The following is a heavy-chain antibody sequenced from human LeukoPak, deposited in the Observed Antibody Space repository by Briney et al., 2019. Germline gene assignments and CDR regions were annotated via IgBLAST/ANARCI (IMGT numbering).Heavy chain of an antibody. Sequence: GASVKVSCKASGVTLITHIISWVRQAPGQGLEWMGRIIPMLSITNYAQKFQGRVTITADKSTSTAYMELSSLRSDDTAVYYCARAGGIAVGYFDYWGQGTLVTVSS. V-gene: IGHV1-69*02. CDR2: IIPMLSIT. CDR1: GVTLITHI. CDR3: ARAGGIAVGYFDY. J-gene: IGHJ4*02. D-gene: IGHD2-21*01.